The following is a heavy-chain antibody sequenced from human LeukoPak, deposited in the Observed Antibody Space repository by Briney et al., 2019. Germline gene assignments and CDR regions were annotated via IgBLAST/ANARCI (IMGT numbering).Heavy chain of an antibody. D-gene: IGHD2-2*01. CDR2: IDTSGST. Sequence: SETLSLTCTVSGGSIRSYSWTWIRQSAGKGLEWIGRIDTSGSTNYNPPLRSRVTMSVDTSKNQFSLKLSSVTAADTAVYYYARDCITTNCYRYWGQGTLVTVSS. J-gene: IGHJ4*02. V-gene: IGHV4-4*07. CDR3: ARDCITTNCYRY. CDR1: GGSIRSYS.